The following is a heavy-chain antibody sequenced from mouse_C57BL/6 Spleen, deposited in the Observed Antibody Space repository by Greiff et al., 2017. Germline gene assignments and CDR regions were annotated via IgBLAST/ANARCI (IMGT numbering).Heavy chain of an antibody. J-gene: IGHJ3*01. CDR3: ARDSNKRFAY. D-gene: IGHD4-1*01. V-gene: IGHV5-4*01. CDR1: GFTFSSYA. CDR2: ISDGGSYT. Sequence: EVKLVESGGGLVKPGGSLKLSCAASGFTFSSYAMSWVRQTPEKRLEWVATISDGGSYTYYPDNVKGRFTISRDNAKNNLYLQMSHLKSEDTAMYYCARDSNKRFAYWGQGTLVTVSA.